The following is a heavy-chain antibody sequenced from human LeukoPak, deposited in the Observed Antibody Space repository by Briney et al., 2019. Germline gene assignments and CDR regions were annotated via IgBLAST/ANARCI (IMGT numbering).Heavy chain of an antibody. D-gene: IGHD2-2*02. Sequence: SETLSLTCTVSGGSISSSTYYWVWIRQPPGKGLEWIGSIYYNGNTYYNPSLKSRVTISVDTSKNQFSLRLSSVTATDRAVHYCASSPGGYCSSACCYTGGYFDYWGQGSLVTVSS. CDR1: GGSISSSTYY. CDR2: IYYNGNT. CDR3: ASSPGGYCSSACCYTGGYFDY. V-gene: IGHV4-39*01. J-gene: IGHJ4*02.